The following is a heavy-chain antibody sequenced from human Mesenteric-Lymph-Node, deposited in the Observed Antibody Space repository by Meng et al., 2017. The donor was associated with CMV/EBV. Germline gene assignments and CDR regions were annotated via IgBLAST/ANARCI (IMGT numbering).Heavy chain of an antibody. CDR2: IYYSGST. CDR3: ARGEGGGGEWYWGY. D-gene: IGHD2-8*02. J-gene: IGHJ4*02. CDR1: GGSISSGGYY. Sequence: SETLSLTCTVSGGSISSGGYYWSWIRQHPGKGLEWIGYIYYSGSTYYNPSLKSRVTISVDTSKNQFSLKLSSVTAADTAVYYCARGEGGGGEWYWGYWGQGTLVTVSS. V-gene: IGHV4-31*03.